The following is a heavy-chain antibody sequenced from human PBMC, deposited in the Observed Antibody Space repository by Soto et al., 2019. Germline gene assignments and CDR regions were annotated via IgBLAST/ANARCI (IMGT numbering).Heavy chain of an antibody. D-gene: IGHD3-22*01. Sequence: PSETLSLTCAVSGGSISSGGYSWSWIRQPPGKGLEWIGYIYHSGSTYYNPSLKSRVTISVDRSKNQFSLKLSSVTAADTAVYYWGGSVYYNNSGMDVWGQGTTVTVSS. CDR1: GGSISSGGYS. J-gene: IGHJ6*02. CDR2: IYHSGST. V-gene: IGHV4-30-2*01. CDR3: GGSVYYNNSGMDV.